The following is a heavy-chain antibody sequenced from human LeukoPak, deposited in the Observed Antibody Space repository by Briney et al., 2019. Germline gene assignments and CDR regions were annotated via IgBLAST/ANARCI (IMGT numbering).Heavy chain of an antibody. Sequence: SETLSHTCTVSGGSISSYYWSWIRQPPGKGLEWIGYIYYSGSTNYNPSLKSRVTISVDTSKNQFSLKLSSVTAADTAVYYCARVMYYDFWSGYSHNWFDPWGQGTLVTVSS. CDR2: IYYSGST. CDR3: ARVMYYDFWSGYSHNWFDP. D-gene: IGHD3-3*01. J-gene: IGHJ5*02. CDR1: GGSISSYY. V-gene: IGHV4-59*01.